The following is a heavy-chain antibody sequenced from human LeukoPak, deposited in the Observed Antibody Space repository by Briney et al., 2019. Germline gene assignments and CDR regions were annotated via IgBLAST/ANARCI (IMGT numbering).Heavy chain of an antibody. J-gene: IGHJ4*02. V-gene: IGHV3-7*01. CDR1: GFCFDSHW. CDR2: IKPDGSAE. Sequence: GGSLRLSCEASGFCFDSHWINWIRQFPGGGLEWVANIKPDGSAEYYLDSVKGRFSISRDNVKNLVDLQLNSLRTEDTAVYYSSGRSGFRSIYWGQGTLVTVSS. CDR3: SGRSGFRSIY. D-gene: IGHD2-2*01.